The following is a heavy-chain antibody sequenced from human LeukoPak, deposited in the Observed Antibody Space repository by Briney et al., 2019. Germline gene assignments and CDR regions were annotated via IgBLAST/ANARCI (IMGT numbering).Heavy chain of an antibody. CDR1: GFNFSSNA. V-gene: IGHV3-23*01. D-gene: IGHD6-19*01. Sequence: PGGSLRLSCAASGFNFSSNAMSWVRQAPGQGLKWVSTISTDSLNTYYADSVKGRFTISRDNSKSTLYLQMNSLRTEDTAIYYCAKHTYSGWYYGYWGQGTLVTVSS. J-gene: IGHJ4*02. CDR2: ISTDSLNT. CDR3: AKHTYSGWYYGY.